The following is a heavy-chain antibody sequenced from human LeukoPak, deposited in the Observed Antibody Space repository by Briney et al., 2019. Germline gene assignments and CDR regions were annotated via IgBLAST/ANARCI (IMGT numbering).Heavy chain of an antibody. Sequence: SVKVSCKASGGTFSSYAISWVRQAPGQGLEWMGGIIPIFGTANYAQKFQGRVTITADKSTSTAYMELSSLRSEDTAVYYCARAHMRSTVVIGSRAYYFDYWGQGTLVTVSS. CDR3: ARAHMRSTVVIGSRAYYFDY. D-gene: IGHD4-23*01. CDR2: IIPIFGTA. J-gene: IGHJ4*02. CDR1: GGTFSSYA. V-gene: IGHV1-69*06.